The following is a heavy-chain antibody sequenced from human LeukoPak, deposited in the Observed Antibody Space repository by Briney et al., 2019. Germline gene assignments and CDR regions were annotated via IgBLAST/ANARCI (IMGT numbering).Heavy chain of an antibody. CDR1: GGSLSSSSYY. V-gene: IGHV4-39*07. Sequence: SETLSLTCTVSGGSLSSSSYYWGWIRQPPGKGLEWIGSIYYSGSTYYNPSLKSRVTISVDTSKNQFSLKLSSVTAADTAVYYCARDKVPGDYWGQGTLVTVSS. D-gene: IGHD2-2*01. J-gene: IGHJ4*02. CDR2: IYYSGST. CDR3: ARDKVPGDY.